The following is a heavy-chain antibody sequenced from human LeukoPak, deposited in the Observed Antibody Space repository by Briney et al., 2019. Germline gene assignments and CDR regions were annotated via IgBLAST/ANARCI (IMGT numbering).Heavy chain of an antibody. J-gene: IGHJ4*02. CDR3: ARLRGYTYGNPGY. V-gene: IGHV4-39*01. Sequence: SEALSLTCTVSGGSISTSSSYYWGWIRQPPGKGLEWIGSIYYTGDTYYNSSLKSRVTISVDTSKNQFALKLTSVTAADTALYYCARLRGYTYGNPGYWGQGSLVTVSS. CDR2: IYYTGDT. CDR1: GGSISTSSSYY. D-gene: IGHD5-18*01.